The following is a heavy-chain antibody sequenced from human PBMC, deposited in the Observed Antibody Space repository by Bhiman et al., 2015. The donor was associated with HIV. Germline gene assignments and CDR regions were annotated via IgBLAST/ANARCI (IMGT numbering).Heavy chain of an antibody. CDR3: ARGYTYGHGRHGFDY. V-gene: IGHV3-48*04. CDR2: ISSTSTNI. CDR1: GFTFDDYG. J-gene: IGHJ4*02. D-gene: IGHD5-18*01. Sequence: EVQLVESGGGVVRPGGSLRLSCAASGFTFDDYGMSWVRLAPGKGLEWVSLISSTSTNIFYADSVKGRFTISRDNAKKSMFLQMNSLRAEDTAVYYCARGYTYGHGRHGFDYWGQGIVVTVSS.